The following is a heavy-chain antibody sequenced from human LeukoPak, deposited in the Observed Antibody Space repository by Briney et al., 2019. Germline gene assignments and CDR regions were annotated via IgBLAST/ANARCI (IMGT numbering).Heavy chain of an antibody. CDR2: ISYDGSNK. D-gene: IGHD4-23*01. Sequence: GGSLRLSCAASGFTFSSYAMHWVRQAPGKGLEWVAVISYDGSNKYYADSVKGRFTISRDNSKNTLYLQMNSLRAEDTAVYYCASWADYGGPFDIWGQGTMVTVSS. J-gene: IGHJ3*02. CDR1: GFTFSSYA. V-gene: IGHV3-30-3*01. CDR3: ASWADYGGPFDI.